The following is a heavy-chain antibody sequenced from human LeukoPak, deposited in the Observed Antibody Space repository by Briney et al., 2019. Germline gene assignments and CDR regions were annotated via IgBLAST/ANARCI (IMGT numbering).Heavy chain of an antibody. D-gene: IGHD2-2*01. Sequence: ASVKVSCKASGYTCTSYDINWVRQATGQGLEWMGWMNPNSGNTGYAQKFQGRVTMTRNTSISTAYMELSSLRSEDTAVYYCARVVCSSTSCYLSWFDPWGQGTLVTVSS. CDR3: ARVVCSSTSCYLSWFDP. V-gene: IGHV1-8*01. CDR2: MNPNSGNT. CDR1: GYTCTSYD. J-gene: IGHJ5*02.